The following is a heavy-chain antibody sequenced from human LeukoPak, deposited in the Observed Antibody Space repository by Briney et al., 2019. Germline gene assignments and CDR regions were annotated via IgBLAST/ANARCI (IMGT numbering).Heavy chain of an antibody. D-gene: IGHD3-16*01. J-gene: IGHJ4*02. CDR2: ISYDGSNK. V-gene: IGHV3-30*04. Sequence: GGSLRLSCAGSGFTFSSYAMHWVRQAPGKGLEWVAVISYDGSNKYYADSVKGRFTISRDNSKNTLYLQMNSLRAEDTAVYYCAKEPPWGPFDYWGQGTLVTVSS. CDR1: GFTFSSYA. CDR3: AKEPPWGPFDY.